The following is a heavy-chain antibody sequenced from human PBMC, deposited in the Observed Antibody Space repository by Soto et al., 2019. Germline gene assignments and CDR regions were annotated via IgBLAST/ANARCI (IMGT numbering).Heavy chain of an antibody. CDR1: GYTFINHN. CDR2: ISPSTGKT. D-gene: IGHD2-8*01. J-gene: IGHJ3*01. V-gene: IGHV1-18*01. CDR3: ARDQTKWLNDAYDF. Sequence: QVQLVQSGADVKKPGASVKLSCKASGYTFINHNINWVRQAPGQGPEWLGRISPSTGKTDYPQKFQGRVSMTTDTSTSTAYMELRSLTSDDTAVYYYARDQTKWLNDAYDFWGQGTMVTVSS.